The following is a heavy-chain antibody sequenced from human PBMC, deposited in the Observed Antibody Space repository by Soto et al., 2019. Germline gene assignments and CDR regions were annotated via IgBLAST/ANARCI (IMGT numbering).Heavy chain of an antibody. J-gene: IGHJ6*04. V-gene: IGHV1-18*03. CDR1: GYSFTTFG. CDR3: ASEIVEVLSQTHRNYDSEV. CDR2: ISGYNGQT. Sequence: QVQLEQSGAEVKRPGASVKVSCKASGYSFTTFGLYWVRQAPGQGLAWMGWISGYNGQTIYAQKVKGRITITHYTSPSPAYVELRRLTSHDVAVYCCASEIVEVLSQTHRNYDSEVRGKGCTISVSS. D-gene: IGHD4-4*01.